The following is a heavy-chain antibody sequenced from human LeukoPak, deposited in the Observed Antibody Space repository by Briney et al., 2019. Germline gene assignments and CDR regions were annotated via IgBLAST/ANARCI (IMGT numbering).Heavy chain of an antibody. J-gene: IGHJ4*02. CDR3: ANSEFYVSGKYAGLDN. D-gene: IGHD3-10*01. V-gene: IGHV3-23*01. CDR2: IGDDT. CDR1: GLTFSTYV. Sequence: GGSLRLSCAASGLTFSTYVMNWVRQAPGKGLEWVSTIGDDTYYADSVKGRITVSRDNSRNTLYLQMNFLGVEDTAVYYWANSEFYVSGKYAGLDNWGQGTLVTVSS.